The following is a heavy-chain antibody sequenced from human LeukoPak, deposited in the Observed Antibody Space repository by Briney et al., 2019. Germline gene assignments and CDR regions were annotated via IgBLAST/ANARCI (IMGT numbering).Heavy chain of an antibody. D-gene: IGHD1-26*01. CDR1: GFTFSNYA. V-gene: IGHV3-23*01. CDR3: ATPSGSYRHVDY. CDR2: ISGGGTPT. J-gene: IGHJ4*02. Sequence: AGGSLRLSCAASGFTFSNYAMSWVRQAPGKGLEWVSTISGGGTPTYSADSVKGRFTISRDNSKNTLYLQMNSLRAEDTAVYYCATPSGSYRHVDYWGQGTLVTVSS.